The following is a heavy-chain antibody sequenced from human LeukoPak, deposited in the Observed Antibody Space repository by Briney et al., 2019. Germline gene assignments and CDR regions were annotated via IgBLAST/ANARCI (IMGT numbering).Heavy chain of an antibody. Sequence: ASVKVSCKASGYTFTSYDINWARQATGQGLEWMGWMNPNSGNTGYAQKFQGRVTMTRNTSISTAYMELSSLRSEDTAVYYCARGGYSSSWYYDAFDIWGQGTMVTVSS. D-gene: IGHD6-13*01. CDR1: GYTFTSYD. CDR3: ARGGYSSSWYYDAFDI. V-gene: IGHV1-8*01. CDR2: MNPNSGNT. J-gene: IGHJ3*02.